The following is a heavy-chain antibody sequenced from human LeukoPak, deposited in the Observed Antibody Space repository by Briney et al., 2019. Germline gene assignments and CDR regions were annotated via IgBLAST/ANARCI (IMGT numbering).Heavy chain of an antibody. V-gene: IGHV3-53*01. CDR3: ARDREGVGAANLWYFDL. CDR1: GFTVSSNY. J-gene: IGHJ2*01. CDR2: VYSGGST. Sequence: PGGSLRLSCAASGFTVSSNYMSWVRQAPGKGLEWVSVVYSGGSTYYADSVKGRFTISRDNSKNTLYLQMNSLRAEDTAVYYCARDREGVGAANLWYFDLWGRGTLVTVSS. D-gene: IGHD1-26*01.